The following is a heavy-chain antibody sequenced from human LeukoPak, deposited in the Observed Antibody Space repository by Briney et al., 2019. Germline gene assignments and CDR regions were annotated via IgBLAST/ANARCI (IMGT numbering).Heavy chain of an antibody. D-gene: IGHD5-18*01. CDR2: ISSSSSYI. V-gene: IGHV3-21*01. CDR3: ARESGYSYGYGVAY. CDR1: GFTFSSYS. J-gene: IGHJ4*02. Sequence: GGSLRLSCAASGFTFSSYSMNWVRQAPGKGLEWVSSISSSSSYIYYADSVRGRFTISRDNAKNSLYLQMNSLGAEDTAVYYCARESGYSYGYGVAYWGQGTLVTVSS.